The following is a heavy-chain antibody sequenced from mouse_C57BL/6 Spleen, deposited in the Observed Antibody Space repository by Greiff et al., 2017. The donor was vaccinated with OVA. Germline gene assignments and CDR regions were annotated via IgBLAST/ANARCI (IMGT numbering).Heavy chain of an antibody. Sequence: QVQLQQPGAELVRPGTSVKLSCKASGYTFTSYWMHWVKQRPGQGLEWIGVIDPSDSYTNYNQKFKGKATLTVDTSSSTAYMQLSSLTSEDSAVYYCARSDYSNYGDYAMDYWGQGTSVTVSS. V-gene: IGHV1-59*01. CDR3: ARSDYSNYGDYAMDY. CDR1: GYTFTSYW. J-gene: IGHJ4*01. CDR2: IDPSDSYT. D-gene: IGHD2-5*01.